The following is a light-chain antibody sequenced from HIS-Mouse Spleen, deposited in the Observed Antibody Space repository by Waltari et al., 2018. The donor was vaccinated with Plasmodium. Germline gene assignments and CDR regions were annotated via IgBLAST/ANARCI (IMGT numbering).Light chain of an antibody. V-gene: IGLV3-10*01. Sequence: SYELTQPPSVSVSPGQPARITCSGDALPKKYAYWYQQKSGQAPVLVIIEDSKRPSGIPERFSGSSSGTMATLTISGAQVEDEADYYCYATDSSGNHRVFGGGTKLTVL. CDR1: ALPKKY. CDR3: YATDSSGNHRV. CDR2: EDS. J-gene: IGLJ3*02.